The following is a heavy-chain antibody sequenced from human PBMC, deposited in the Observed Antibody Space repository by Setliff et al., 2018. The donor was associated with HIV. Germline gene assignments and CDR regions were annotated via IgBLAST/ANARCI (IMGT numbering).Heavy chain of an antibody. CDR3: TRSPIVVVPAAAFDI. D-gene: IGHD2-2*01. CDR2: IDWDDDK. J-gene: IGHJ3*02. V-gene: IGHV2-70*04. CDR1: GFSLSTSGMR. Sequence: SGPTRVNPTQTLTLTCSFSGFSLSTSGMRVSWIRQPPGKALEWLARIDWDDDKYCSTSLKTRLTISKDTSKNQVVLTMTNMDPVDTATYYCTRSPIVVVPAAAFDIWGQGTMVTVSS.